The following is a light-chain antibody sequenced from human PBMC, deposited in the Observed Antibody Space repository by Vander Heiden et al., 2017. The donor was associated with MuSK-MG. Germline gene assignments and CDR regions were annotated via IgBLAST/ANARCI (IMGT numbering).Light chain of an antibody. CDR3: QQLNRYPFT. CDR1: QSISQY. J-gene: IGKJ1*01. CDR2: SAA. Sequence: IQLTQSPSFLTASVGDRVTVTCRDGQSISQYLAWYQQGPGRAPKLLIHSAATLHSGVPSRFSGRGSGTEFTLTISSLQPEDHATYYCQQLNRYPFTFGQGTTVXI. V-gene: IGKV1-9*01.